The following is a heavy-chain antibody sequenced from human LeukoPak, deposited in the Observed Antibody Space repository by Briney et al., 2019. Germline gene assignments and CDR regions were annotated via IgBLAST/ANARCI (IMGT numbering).Heavy chain of an antibody. CDR1: GGSISSSSYY. CDR2: IYYSGST. J-gene: IGHJ5*02. CDR3: ARAYDSSGYTDPPSNWFDP. Sequence: SETLSLTCTLSGGSISSSSYYWGWIRQPPGKGLEWIGSIYYSGSTYYNPSLKSRVTISVDTSKNQFSLKLSSVTAADTAVYYCARAYDSSGYTDPPSNWFDPWGREPWSPSPQ. V-gene: IGHV4-39*01. D-gene: IGHD3-22*01.